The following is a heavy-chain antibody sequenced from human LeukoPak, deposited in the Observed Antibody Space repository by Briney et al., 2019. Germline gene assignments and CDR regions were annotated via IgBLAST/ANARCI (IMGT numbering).Heavy chain of an antibody. Sequence: ASVKVSCKASGYTFTSYDINWVRQATGQGLEWMGWMNPNSGNTGYAQKFQGRVTITRNTSISTAYMELSSLRSEDTVVYYCARSSSGSYYLFYWGQGTLVTVSS. CDR1: GYTFTSYD. D-gene: IGHD1-26*01. V-gene: IGHV1-8*03. J-gene: IGHJ4*02. CDR3: ARSSSGSYYLFY. CDR2: MNPNSGNT.